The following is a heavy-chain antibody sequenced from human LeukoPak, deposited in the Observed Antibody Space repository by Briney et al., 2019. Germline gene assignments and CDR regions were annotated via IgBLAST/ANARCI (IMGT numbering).Heavy chain of an antibody. CDR2: IYWNDDK. D-gene: IGHD5-18*01. CDR1: GFSLSTSGVG. Sequence: SGPTLVKPTQTLTLTCTFSGFSLSTSGVGVGWIRQPPGKALEWLALIYWNDDKRYSPSLKSRLTITKDTSKNQVVLTMTNMDPVDTATYYCAHQPYSYGGGYFDYWGQGTLVTVSS. CDR3: AHQPYSYGGGYFDY. J-gene: IGHJ4*02. V-gene: IGHV2-5*01.